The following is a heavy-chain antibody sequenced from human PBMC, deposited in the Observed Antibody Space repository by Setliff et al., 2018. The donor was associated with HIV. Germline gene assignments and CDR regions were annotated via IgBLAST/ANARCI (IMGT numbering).Heavy chain of an antibody. CDR2: IIPIFGTA. V-gene: IGHV1-69*13. J-gene: IGHJ4*02. CDR1: GGTLNSYA. D-gene: IGHD3-22*01. Sequence: SVKVSCKTSGGTLNSYAISWVRQAPGQGLEWMGGIIPIFGTANYAQKFQGGVTITADESTSTAYMELRGLRSDDTAVYYCARDRSSTGDYNEEHLFEYWGQGTLVTVSS. CDR3: ARDRSSTGDYNEEHLFEY.